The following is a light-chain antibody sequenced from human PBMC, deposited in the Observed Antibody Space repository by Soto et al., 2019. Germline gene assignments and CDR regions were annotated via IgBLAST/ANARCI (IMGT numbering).Light chain of an antibody. CDR3: QQRSNWPPT. Sequence: EIVMTQSPATLSVSPGERVTLSCRPSQDIRSSLAWYQQKPGQAPRLLIYGASNRATGSPARFSGSGSGTDFTLTITSLEPEDFAVYYCQQRSNWPPTFGGGTKVDI. CDR1: QDIRSS. V-gene: IGKV3-11*01. J-gene: IGKJ4*01. CDR2: GAS.